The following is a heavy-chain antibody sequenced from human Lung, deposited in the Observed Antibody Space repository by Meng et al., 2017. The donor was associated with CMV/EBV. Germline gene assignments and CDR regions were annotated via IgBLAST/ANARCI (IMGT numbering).Heavy chain of an antibody. CDR3: ARGYDFWSAYYLIDP. CDR1: GYTFSTYT. V-gene: IGHV1-18*01. J-gene: IGHJ5*02. CDR2: ISPYNGDT. D-gene: IGHD3-3*01. Sequence: SVXVSXXASGYTFSTYTIIWVRQAPGQGLEWMGWISPYNGDTNYAPKFQGRVSMTTDTSTSTAYLELRSLRSGDTAVYYCARGYDFWSAYYLIDPWGQGTLVTVSS.